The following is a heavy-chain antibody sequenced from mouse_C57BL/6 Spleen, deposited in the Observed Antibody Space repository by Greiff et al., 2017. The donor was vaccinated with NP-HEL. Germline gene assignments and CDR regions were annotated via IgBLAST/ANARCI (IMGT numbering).Heavy chain of an antibody. CDR1: GYTFTDHT. CDR3: ARSHYGSSLCFAY. CDR2: IYPKDGST. V-gene: IGHV1-78*01. D-gene: IGHD1-1*01. Sequence: VQLQQSDAELVKPGASVKISCKVSGYTFTDHTIHWMKQRPEQGLEWIGYIYPKDGSTKYNEKFKGKATLTADKSSSTAYMQLNSLTSEDSSVYFCARSHYGSSLCFAYWGQGTLVTVSA. J-gene: IGHJ3*01.